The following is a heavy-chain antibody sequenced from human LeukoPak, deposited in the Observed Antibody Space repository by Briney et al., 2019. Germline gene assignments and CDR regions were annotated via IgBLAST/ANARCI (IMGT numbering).Heavy chain of an antibody. CDR2: ISGSGGST. D-gene: IGHD2-2*01. CDR3: AKDRGVVVVPAAMDY. CDR1: GFTFSSYA. J-gene: IGHJ4*02. Sequence: GGSLRLSCAASGFTFSSYAMSWVRQAPGKGLEWVSAISGSGGSTYYADSVKGRFTISRDNSKNTLYLQMNGLRAEDTAVYYCAKDRGVVVVPAAMDYWGQGTLVTVSS. V-gene: IGHV3-23*01.